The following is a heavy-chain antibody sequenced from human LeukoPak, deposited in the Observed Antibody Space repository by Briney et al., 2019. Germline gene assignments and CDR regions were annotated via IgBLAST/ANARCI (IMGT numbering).Heavy chain of an antibody. D-gene: IGHD1-1*01. J-gene: IGHJ6*02. CDR1: GGSISTYY. Sequence: SETLSLTCSVSGGSISTYYWSWIRQPPGKGREWIGYIYYSGSTNYNPSLKSRVTISVDTSKNQFSLKLTSVTAADTAVYYCARAQLNLLVDFGMDVWGQGTTVTVSS. CDR2: IYYSGST. CDR3: ARAQLNLLVDFGMDV. V-gene: IGHV4-59*01.